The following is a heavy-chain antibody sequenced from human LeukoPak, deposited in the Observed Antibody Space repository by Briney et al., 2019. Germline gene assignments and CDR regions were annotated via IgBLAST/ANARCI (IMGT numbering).Heavy chain of an antibody. Sequence: ASVKVSCKASGYTFTAYNIHWVRQAPGQGLEWMGWINPDSGDTNCAQKFQGSVTMTRDTSITTAYMELSRLQSDDTAVYYCASIGGTSLEYWGQGTLVTVSS. J-gene: IGHJ4*02. CDR2: INPDSGDT. V-gene: IGHV1-2*02. CDR1: GYTFTAYN. D-gene: IGHD1-26*01. CDR3: ASIGGTSLEY.